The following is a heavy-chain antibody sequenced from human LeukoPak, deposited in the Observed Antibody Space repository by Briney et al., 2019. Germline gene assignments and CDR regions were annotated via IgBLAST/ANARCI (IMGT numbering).Heavy chain of an antibody. CDR3: ARGRVFRGQRLKVVAATNYYYYGMDV. J-gene: IGHJ6*04. V-gene: IGHV1-69*13. CDR2: IIPIFGTA. D-gene: IGHD2-15*01. Sequence: GASVKVSCKASVGTFSSYAISWVRQAPGQGLEWRGGIIPIFGTANYAQKFQGRVTITADEATSTAYMELSSLRSEDTAVYYCARGRVFRGQRLKVVAATNYYYYGMDVWGKGTTVTVSS. CDR1: VGTFSSYA.